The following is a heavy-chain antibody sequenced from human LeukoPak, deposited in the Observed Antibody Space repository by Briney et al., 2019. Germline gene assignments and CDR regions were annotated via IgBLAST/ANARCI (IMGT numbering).Heavy chain of an antibody. V-gene: IGHV4-4*09. J-gene: IGHJ5*02. CDR2: IYTSGST. CDR1: GGSISSYY. CDR3: AGQVFPPKFDP. Sequence: SETLSLTCTVSGGSISSYYWNWIRQPPGKGLEWIGYIYTSGSTNYNPSLKSRVTISVDTSKNQFSLKLSSVTAADTAVYYCAGQVFPPKFDPLGQGTLVTVSS.